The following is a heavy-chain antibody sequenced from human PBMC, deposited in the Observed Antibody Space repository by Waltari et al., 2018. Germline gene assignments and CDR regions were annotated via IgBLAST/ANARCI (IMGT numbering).Heavy chain of an antibody. CDR1: GASISSSNYY. V-gene: IGHV4-39*01. D-gene: IGHD4-17*01. J-gene: IGHJ5*02. CDR3: ARHGYSGGWFDP. Sequence: QLQLQESGPGLVKPSETLSLTCSVSGASISSSNYYWGWIRQPPGKGLEWIGSMFNGGSTYYNPSLKSRVTISVDTSKNQFSLRLSSVTAADTAIYYCARHGYSGGWFDPWGQGTLVTVSS. CDR2: MFNGGST.